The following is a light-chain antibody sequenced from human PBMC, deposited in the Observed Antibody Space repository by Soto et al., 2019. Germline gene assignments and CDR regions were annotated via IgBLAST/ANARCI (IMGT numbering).Light chain of an antibody. CDR3: QQGWT. J-gene: IGKJ1*01. CDR1: QSISNW. Sequence: DIQMTQSPSTLSASVGDRVTVTCRASQSISNWLAWYQQKPGKAPKLLIFDASTLQSGVPSRFSGSGFGTEFSLTISSLQPDDFATYYCQQGWTFGQGTKVDIK. V-gene: IGKV1-5*01. CDR2: DAS.